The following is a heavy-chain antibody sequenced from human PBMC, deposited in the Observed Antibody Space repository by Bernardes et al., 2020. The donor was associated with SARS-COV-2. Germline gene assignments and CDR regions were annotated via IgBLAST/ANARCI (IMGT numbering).Heavy chain of an antibody. CDR2: IYYSGST. Sequence: SETLSLTCTVSGGSISSYYWSWIRQPPGKGLEWIGYIYYSGSTNYNPSLKSRVTISVDTSKNQFSLKLSSVTAADTAVYYCARQYCTNGVCWYYFDYWGQGTLVTVSS. J-gene: IGHJ4*02. D-gene: IGHD2-8*01. V-gene: IGHV4-59*01. CDR3: ARQYCTNGVCWYYFDY. CDR1: GGSISSYY.